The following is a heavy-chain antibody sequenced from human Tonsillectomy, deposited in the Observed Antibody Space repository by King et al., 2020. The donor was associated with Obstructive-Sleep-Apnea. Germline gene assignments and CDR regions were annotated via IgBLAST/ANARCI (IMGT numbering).Heavy chain of an antibody. J-gene: IGHJ4*02. CDR2: IYHSGST. CDR3: ARGLVPPIAAAGTGFDY. Sequence: QLQESGPGLVKPSETLSLTCTVSGSSISSGYYWGWIRQPPGKGLECIGSIYHSGSTYYNPSLKSRVTISVDTSKNQFSLKLSSVTAADTAVYYCARGLVPPIAAAGTGFDYWGQGTLVTVSS. D-gene: IGHD6-13*01. CDR1: GSSISSGYY. V-gene: IGHV4-38-2*02.